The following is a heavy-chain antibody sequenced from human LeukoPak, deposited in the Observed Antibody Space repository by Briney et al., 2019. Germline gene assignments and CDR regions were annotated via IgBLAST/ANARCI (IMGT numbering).Heavy chain of an antibody. CDR1: GASISSYY. Sequence: PSETLSLTCTVSGASISSYYWSWVRQPPGKGLEWMGYFYNSYSTSYNPSLKSRVTMSIDRSKSQFSLSLSSVTAADTAVYYCASKGAYYDILTGYYTRGFDYWGQGTLVTVSS. CDR2: FYNSYST. J-gene: IGHJ4*02. CDR3: ASKGAYYDILTGYYTRGFDY. D-gene: IGHD3-9*01. V-gene: IGHV4-59*08.